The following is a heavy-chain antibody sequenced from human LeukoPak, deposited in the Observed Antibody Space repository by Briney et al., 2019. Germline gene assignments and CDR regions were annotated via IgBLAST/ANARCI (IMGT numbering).Heavy chain of an antibody. CDR3: AKGGVWFGNSDP. Sequence: GGSLRLSCTASGFTFGDYVMSWVRQAPGQGLEWVGFIRSKAYGGTTKNAASVKGRFTISRDDSRSIAYLQMNSLRAEDTAVYYCAKGGVWFGNSDPWGQGTLVTVSS. CDR2: IRSKAYGGTT. V-gene: IGHV3-49*04. CDR1: GFTFGDYV. J-gene: IGHJ5*02. D-gene: IGHD3-10*01.